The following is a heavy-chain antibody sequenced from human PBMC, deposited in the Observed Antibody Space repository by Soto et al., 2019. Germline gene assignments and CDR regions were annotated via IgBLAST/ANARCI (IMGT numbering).Heavy chain of an antibody. V-gene: IGHV1-2*02. CDR2: INPNSGGT. CDR3: SKDPNMVVVPSATGGMDV. Sequence: QVQLVQSGAEVKKPGASVKVSCKASGYTFTDYYMHWVRQAPGQGLEWMGWINPNSGGTNYAQKFQGRVTMTRVTSTSTAYMELISLRSDDTALYYCSKDPNMVVVPSATGGMDVWGQGTTVTVSS. CDR1: GYTFTDYY. J-gene: IGHJ6*02. D-gene: IGHD2-2*01.